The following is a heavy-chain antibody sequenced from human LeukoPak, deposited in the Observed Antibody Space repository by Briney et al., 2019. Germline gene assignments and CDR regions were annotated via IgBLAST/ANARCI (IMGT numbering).Heavy chain of an antibody. Sequence: QPGRSLRLSCAASGFTLSSYGMHWVRQAPGKGLEWVAVISYDGSNKYYADSVKGRFTISRDNSKNTLYLQMNSLRAEDTAVYYCAKAQGGSYGTGFDYWGQGTLVTVSS. D-gene: IGHD1-26*01. J-gene: IGHJ4*02. V-gene: IGHV3-30*18. CDR1: GFTLSSYG. CDR3: AKAQGGSYGTGFDY. CDR2: ISYDGSNK.